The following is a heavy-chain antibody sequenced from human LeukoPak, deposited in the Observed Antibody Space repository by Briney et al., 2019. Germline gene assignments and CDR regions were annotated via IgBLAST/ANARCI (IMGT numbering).Heavy chain of an antibody. CDR1: GFTFSSFG. J-gene: IGHJ4*02. Sequence: PGGSLRLSCAASGFTFSSFGMHWVRQAPGKGLEWVAVIWYDGTNKYYADSVKGRFTISRDNSKNTLYLQMNSLRTEDTALYYCAKDTRLQLDALSYFDYWGQGTLVTVSS. CDR3: AKDTRLQLDALSYFDY. D-gene: IGHD1-1*01. V-gene: IGHV3-30*02. CDR2: IWYDGTNK.